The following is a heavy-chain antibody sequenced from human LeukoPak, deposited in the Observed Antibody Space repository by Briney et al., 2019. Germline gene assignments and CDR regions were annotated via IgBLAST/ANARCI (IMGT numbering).Heavy chain of an antibody. Sequence: PGGSLRLSCAASGFTFSSYSMTWVRQAPGKGLEWVSSISSSSSYIYYADSVKGRFTISRDNAKDSLYLQMNSLRAEDTAVYYCARDRHFSDSSGYDYWGQGTLVTVSS. CDR1: GFTFSSYS. CDR2: ISSSSSYI. D-gene: IGHD3-22*01. CDR3: ARDRHFSDSSGYDY. V-gene: IGHV3-21*01. J-gene: IGHJ4*02.